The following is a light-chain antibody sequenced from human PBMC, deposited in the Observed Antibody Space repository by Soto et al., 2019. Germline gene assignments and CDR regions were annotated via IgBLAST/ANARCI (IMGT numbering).Light chain of an antibody. CDR3: QSYDSSLVV. CDR1: SSNIGAGYD. Sequence: QSVLTQPPSVSGAPGQRVTISCTGSSSNIGAGYDVHWYQQLPGTAPKLLIYGNSNRPSGVPDRFSGSKSGTSASLAITGXXXXXXADYYCQSYDSSLVVFGGGTKL. V-gene: IGLV1-40*01. CDR2: GNS. J-gene: IGLJ2*01.